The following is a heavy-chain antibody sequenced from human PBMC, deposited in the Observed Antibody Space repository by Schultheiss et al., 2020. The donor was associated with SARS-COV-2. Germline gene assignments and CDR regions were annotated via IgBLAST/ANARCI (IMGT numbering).Heavy chain of an antibody. CDR3: ARSYGVLAYDY. CDR1: GFTFSSYS. V-gene: IGHV3-66*01. Sequence: ESLKISCAASGFTFSSYSMNWVRQAPGKGLEWVSVIYSGGSTYYADSVKGRFTISRDNAKNSLYLQMNSLRAEDTAVYYCARSYGVLAYDYWGQGTLVTVSS. CDR2: IYSGGST. J-gene: IGHJ4*02. D-gene: IGHD4-17*01.